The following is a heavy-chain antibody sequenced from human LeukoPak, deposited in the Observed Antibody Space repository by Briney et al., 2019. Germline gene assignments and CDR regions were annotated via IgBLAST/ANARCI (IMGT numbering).Heavy chain of an antibody. Sequence: SETLSLTCAVYGGSVSGYYWNWIRQPPGKGLEWIGEIGHTGSTYYNPSLKSRVTITVDTSRKQFSLKLNSVTAADTAVYYCATGGTVAALDYWGQGTLVTVSS. CDR1: GGSVSGYY. J-gene: IGHJ4*02. V-gene: IGHV4-34*01. CDR2: IGHTGST. D-gene: IGHD2-15*01. CDR3: ATGGTVAALDY.